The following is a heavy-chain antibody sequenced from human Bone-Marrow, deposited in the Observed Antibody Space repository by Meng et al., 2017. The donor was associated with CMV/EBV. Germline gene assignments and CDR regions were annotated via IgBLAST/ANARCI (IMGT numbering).Heavy chain of an antibody. J-gene: IGHJ3*02. CDR2: INPSGGST. D-gene: IGHD6-13*01. CDR1: GYTFTGYY. V-gene: IGHV1-46*01. Sequence: ASVKVSCKASGYTFTGYYMHWVRQAPGQGLEWMGIINPSGGSTSYAQKFQGRVTMTRDTSTSTVYMELSSLRSEDTAVYYCARGGAAAIRPLHFDAFDIWGQGTMVTVSS. CDR3: ARGGAAAIRPLHFDAFDI.